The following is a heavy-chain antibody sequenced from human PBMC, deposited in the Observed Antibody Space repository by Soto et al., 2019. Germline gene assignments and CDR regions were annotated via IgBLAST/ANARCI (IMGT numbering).Heavy chain of an antibody. D-gene: IGHD4-17*01. CDR2: ISGFNRDT. CDR1: GYTFTSYG. J-gene: IGHJ4*02. Sequence: QVHLVQSGAEVQKPGASVKVSCKASGYTFTSYGISWVRQAPGQGLEWMGWISGFNRDTKYAQKFQGRVTMTKDPSTSTAYMELRSLRSDDTAVYYCARASRPYGDCDYWGQGTLVTVSS. CDR3: ARASRPYGDCDY. V-gene: IGHV1-18*01.